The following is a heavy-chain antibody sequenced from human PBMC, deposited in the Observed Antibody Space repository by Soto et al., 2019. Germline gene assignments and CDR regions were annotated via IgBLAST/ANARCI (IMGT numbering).Heavy chain of an antibody. J-gene: IGHJ6*02. CDR2: INHSGST. CDR1: GGSFSGYY. CDR3: ASSTFGVVIMGGMDV. D-gene: IGHD3-3*01. Sequence: QVQLQQWGAGLLKPSETLSLTCAVYGGSFSGYYWSWIRQPPGKGLEWIGEINHSGSTNYNPSLKSRVTISVDTSKNQFSLKLSSVTAADTAVYYCASSTFGVVIMGGMDVWGQGTTVTVSS. V-gene: IGHV4-34*01.